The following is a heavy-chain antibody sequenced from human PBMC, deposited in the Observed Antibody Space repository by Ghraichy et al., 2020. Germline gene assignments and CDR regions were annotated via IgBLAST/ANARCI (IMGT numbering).Heavy chain of an antibody. Sequence: SETLSLTCTVSGGSISSYYWSWIRQPPGKGLEWIGYIYYSGSTNYNPSLKSRVTISVDTSKNQFSLKLSSVTAADTAVYYCARSSPFRGYYYYMDVWGKGTTVTVSS. J-gene: IGHJ6*03. V-gene: IGHV4-59*01. CDR3: ARSSPFRGYYYYMDV. CDR2: IYYSGST. CDR1: GGSISSYY. D-gene: IGHD5-24*01.